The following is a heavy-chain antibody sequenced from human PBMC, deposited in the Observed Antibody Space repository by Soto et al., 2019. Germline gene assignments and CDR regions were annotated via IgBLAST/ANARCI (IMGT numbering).Heavy chain of an antibody. J-gene: IGHJ6*02. CDR3: ARDQYTVAGTVYYGMDV. V-gene: IGHV3-48*03. D-gene: IGHD6-19*01. Sequence: GGSLRLSCAASGLTFSSYEMNWVRQAPGKGLEWVSYISSSGSTIYYADSVKGRFTISRDNAKNSLYLQMNSLRAEDTAVYYCARDQYTVAGTVYYGMDVWGQGTTVTVSS. CDR1: GLTFSSYE. CDR2: ISSSGSTI.